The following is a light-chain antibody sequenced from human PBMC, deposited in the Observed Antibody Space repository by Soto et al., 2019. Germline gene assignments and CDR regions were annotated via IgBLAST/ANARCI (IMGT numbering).Light chain of an antibody. CDR2: SAS. CDR3: QQSYTSPPRT. Sequence: DIQMTQSPSSLSASVGDRVTISCRAGQSISTYLNWYQQKPGTAPRLLIYSASSVKTGVPPRFSGSGSGRDFTLTISSLRPEDIATYFCQQSYTSPPRTFGQGTKVDIK. J-gene: IGKJ1*01. V-gene: IGKV1-39*01. CDR1: QSISTY.